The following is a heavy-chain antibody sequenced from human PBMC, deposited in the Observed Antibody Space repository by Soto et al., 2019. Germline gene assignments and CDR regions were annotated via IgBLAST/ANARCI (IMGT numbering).Heavy chain of an antibody. Sequence: QVQLQESGPGLVKPSQNLSLTCTVSGGSISSGDYYWSWIRQPPGKGLELIGYIYYSGSTYYNPSLKSRVTLSVDTSKNQFSLKLSSVTASDTAVYYCARSPRMAAAGHGKGGFDPWGQGTMVTFSS. CDR3: ARSPRMAAAGHGKGGFDP. V-gene: IGHV4-30-4*01. D-gene: IGHD6-13*01. CDR1: GGSISSGDYY. J-gene: IGHJ5*02. CDR2: IYYSGST.